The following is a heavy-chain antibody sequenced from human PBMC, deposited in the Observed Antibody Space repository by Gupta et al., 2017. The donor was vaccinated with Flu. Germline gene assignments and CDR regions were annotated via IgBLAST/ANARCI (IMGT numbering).Heavy chain of an antibody. Sequence: WMSWVRQAPRKGLEWVANVKQDGSVKYYVESVKGRFNISRDNAKNSLYLQMNSLRAEDTAVYYCARDSERGSPGGGMDVWGQGTTVTVSS. CDR1: W. D-gene: IGHD3-16*01. V-gene: IGHV3-7*03. J-gene: IGHJ6*02. CDR2: VKQDGSVK. CDR3: ARDSERGSPGGGMDV.